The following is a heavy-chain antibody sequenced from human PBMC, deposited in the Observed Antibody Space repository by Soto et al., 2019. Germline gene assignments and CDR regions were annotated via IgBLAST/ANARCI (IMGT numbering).Heavy chain of an antibody. CDR3: ARGRESSRTFDP. Sequence: QVQLVQSGAEVKKPGASVKVSCKASGYSFISYDINWVRQATGQGLEWMGWMNPNSGNTGYAQKFQGRVTMTRNTSRSTAYMELSSLRSEDTAVYHCARGRESSRTFDPWGQGTLVTVSS. J-gene: IGHJ5*02. D-gene: IGHD6-6*01. V-gene: IGHV1-8*01. CDR1: GYSFISYD. CDR2: MNPNSGNT.